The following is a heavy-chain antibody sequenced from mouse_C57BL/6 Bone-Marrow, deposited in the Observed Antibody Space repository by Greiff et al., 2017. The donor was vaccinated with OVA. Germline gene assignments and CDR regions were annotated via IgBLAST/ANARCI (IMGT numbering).Heavy chain of an antibody. CDR2: IDPETGGT. CDR1: GYTFTDYE. J-gene: IGHJ3*01. Sequence: VQLQQSGAELVRPGASVTLSCKASGYTFTDYEMHWVKQTPVHGLEWIGAIDPETGGTAYHQKFKGKAILTADKSSSTAYMELRSLTSEDSAVYYCTRRGGSQRGFAYWGQGTLVTVSA. CDR3: TRRGGSQRGFAY. D-gene: IGHD6-1*01. V-gene: IGHV1-15*01.